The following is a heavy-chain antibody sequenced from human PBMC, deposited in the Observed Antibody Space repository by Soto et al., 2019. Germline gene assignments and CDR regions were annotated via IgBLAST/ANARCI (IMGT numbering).Heavy chain of an antibody. CDR3: AKKNPAAGDASCPIR. D-gene: IGHD2-2*01. Sequence: GSLRLSCAASGFTFGTYAMSWVRQAPGKGLEWVSGTSGSGTSTYYADSVKGRFTISRDNSKNTMYLKMNSLRAEDTDVYYCAKKNPAAGDASCPIRWGQGTLAPVSS. CDR2: TSGSGTST. V-gene: IGHV3-23*01. CDR1: GFTFGTYA. J-gene: IGHJ4*02.